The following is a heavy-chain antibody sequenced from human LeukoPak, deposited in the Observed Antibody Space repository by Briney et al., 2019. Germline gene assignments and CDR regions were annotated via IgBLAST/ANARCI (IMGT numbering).Heavy chain of an antibody. J-gene: IGHJ4*02. CDR3: ARLDGYNYLYYLDY. V-gene: IGHV4-59*08. D-gene: IGHD5-24*01. CDR1: GGSISSYY. CDR2: IYYSGST. Sequence: SETLSLTCTVSGGSISSYYWSWIRQPPGKGLEWIGYIYYSGSTNYNPSLKSRVTISVDTSKNQFSLKLSSVTAADTAVYYCARLDGYNYLYYLDYWGQGTLVTVSS.